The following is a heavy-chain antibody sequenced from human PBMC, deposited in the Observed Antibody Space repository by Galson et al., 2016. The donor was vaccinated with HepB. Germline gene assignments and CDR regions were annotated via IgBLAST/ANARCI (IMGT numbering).Heavy chain of an antibody. CDR3: ARHGRTAAVEYDY. V-gene: IGHV4-39*01. J-gene: IGHJ4*02. CDR2: ISYSGST. D-gene: IGHD6-13*01. Sequence: TLSLTCSVSGGSIRSSRFYRGWIRQPPGKGLEWIGSISYSGSTYYNPSLESRVAISIDPSKNHFSLKLNSVTAADTAVYYCARHGRTAAVEYDYWGQGTLVTVSS. CDR1: GGSIRSSRFY.